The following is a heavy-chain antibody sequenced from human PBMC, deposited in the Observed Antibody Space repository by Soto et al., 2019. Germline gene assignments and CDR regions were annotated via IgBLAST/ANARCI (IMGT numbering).Heavy chain of an antibody. D-gene: IGHD6-6*01. V-gene: IGHV1-69*13. Sequence: ASVKVSCKASGGTFSSYAISWVRQAPGQGLEWMGGIIPIFGTANYAQKFQGRVTITGDESTGTAYMELSSLRSEDTAVYYCARDSGRGAARYYYGMDVWGQGTTVTVSS. CDR1: GGTFSSYA. CDR2: IIPIFGTA. J-gene: IGHJ6*02. CDR3: ARDSGRGAARYYYGMDV.